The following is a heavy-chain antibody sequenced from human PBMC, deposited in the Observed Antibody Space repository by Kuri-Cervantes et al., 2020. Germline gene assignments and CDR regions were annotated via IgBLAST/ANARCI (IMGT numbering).Heavy chain of an antibody. CDR2: INHSGST. D-gene: IGHD3-22*01. CDR1: GGSFSGYY. J-gene: IGHJ5*02. CDR3: ARNPLHPYYYDSSGYYPNWFDP. Sequence: SETLSLTCAVYGGSFSGYYWSWIRQPPGKGLEWIGEINHSGSTNYNPSLKSRVTISVDTSKNQFSLKLSSVTAADTAVYYCARNPLHPYYYDSSGYYPNWFDPWGQGTLVTVSS. V-gene: IGHV4-34*01.